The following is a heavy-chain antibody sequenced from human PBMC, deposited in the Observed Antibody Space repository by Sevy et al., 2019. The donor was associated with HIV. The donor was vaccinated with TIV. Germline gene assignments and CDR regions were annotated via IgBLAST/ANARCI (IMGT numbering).Heavy chain of an antibody. CDR2: IYHSGST. CDR1: GGSISSGGYS. V-gene: IGHV4-30-2*01. Sequence: SETLSLTCAVSGGSISSGGYSWSWIRQPPGKGLEWIGYIYHSGSTYYNPSLKSRVTISVDRSKNQFSLKLSSVTAADTAVYYCARGSAGGSGSYYNYWGQGTLVTVSS. D-gene: IGHD3-10*01. CDR3: ARGSAGGSGSYYNY. J-gene: IGHJ4*02.